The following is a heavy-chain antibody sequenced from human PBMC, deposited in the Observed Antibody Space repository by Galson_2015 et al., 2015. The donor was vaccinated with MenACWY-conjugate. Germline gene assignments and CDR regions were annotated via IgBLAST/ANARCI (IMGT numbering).Heavy chain of an antibody. V-gene: IGHV1-2*06. D-gene: IGHD6-13*01. CDR3: TRGPLRAAGDSFDS. CDR2: INPNSGGG. CDR1: GNTFTVYY. Sequence: SVKVSCKASGNTFTVYYFHWVRQAPGQGLEWMGRINPNSGGGNSAQRFQGRVTLTRDTSVSTFYMELNRLTPDDTAVYYCTRGPLRAAGDSFDSWGQGTLVTVS. J-gene: IGHJ4*02.